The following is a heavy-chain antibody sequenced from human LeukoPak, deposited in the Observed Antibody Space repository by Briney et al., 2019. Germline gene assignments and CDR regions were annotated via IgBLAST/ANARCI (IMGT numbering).Heavy chain of an antibody. D-gene: IGHD3-10*01. CDR1: EFSVGSNY. V-gene: IGHV3-53*01. CDR2: MFAGGSP. J-gene: IGHJ4*02. Sequence: GGSLRLSCAASEFSVGSNYMTWVRQAPGKALEWVSVMFAGGSPYFADSVKGRFTLSRDNSKNTLYLHMNNLRADDTAVYYCARGVGVRGVVSQPLEYWAQGTLVIVSS. CDR3: ARGVGVRGVVSQPLEY.